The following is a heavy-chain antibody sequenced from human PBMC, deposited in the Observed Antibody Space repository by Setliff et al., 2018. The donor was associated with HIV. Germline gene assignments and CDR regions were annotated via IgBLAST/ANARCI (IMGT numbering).Heavy chain of an antibody. D-gene: IGHD2-21*02. Sequence: SETLCLTCTGSGGSISSYYWRWIRQPPGKGLEWIGYIYYSGSTYYNPSPKSRVTISVDTSKNQFSLKLSSVTAADTAVYYCESFTPPPSIVVVTYQNWYFDLWGRGTLVTVSS. CDR2: IYYSGST. CDR3: ESFTPPPSIVVVTYQNWYFDL. CDR1: GGSISSYY. J-gene: IGHJ2*01. V-gene: IGHV4-59*12.